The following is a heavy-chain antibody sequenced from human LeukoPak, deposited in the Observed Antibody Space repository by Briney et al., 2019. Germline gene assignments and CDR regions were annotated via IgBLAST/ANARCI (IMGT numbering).Heavy chain of an antibody. J-gene: IGHJ4*02. D-gene: IGHD3-9*01. CDR1: GFTFSSYA. CDR2: ISYDGSNK. Sequence: PGRSLRLSCAASGFTFSSYAMHWVRQAPGKGLEWVAVISYDGSNKYYADSVKGRFTISRDNSKNTLYLQMNSLRAEDTAVYYCAGYFDLFFGYWGQGTLVTVSS. CDR3: AGYFDLFFGY. V-gene: IGHV3-30-3*01.